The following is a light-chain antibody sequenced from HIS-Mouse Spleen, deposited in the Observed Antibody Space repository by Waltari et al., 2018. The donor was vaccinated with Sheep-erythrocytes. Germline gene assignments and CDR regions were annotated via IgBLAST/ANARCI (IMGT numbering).Light chain of an antibody. Sequence: IQITQSPSSVSASVGDRVTITCRASQGISSWLAWYHQKPGKAHKLLIHAASNLQSRVPSRFSGSRSGTDFTLTISSLQPEDFATYYCQQANSFPINFGQGTRLEIK. V-gene: IGKV1-12*01. CDR1: QGISSW. J-gene: IGKJ5*01. CDR3: QQANSFPIN. CDR2: AAS.